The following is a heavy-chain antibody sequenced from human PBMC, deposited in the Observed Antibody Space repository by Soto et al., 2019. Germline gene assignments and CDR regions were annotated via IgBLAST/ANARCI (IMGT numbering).Heavy chain of an antibody. CDR3: AKIAEAVAGTVFGY. D-gene: IGHD6-19*01. V-gene: IGHV3-23*01. Sequence: GGSLRLSCAVSRFTFSTYAMGWVRQAPGKGLEWVSNISGSGGRTYYADSVKGRFTISRDNSKNTLYLQMNSLRAEDTAVYYCAKIAEAVAGTVFGYWGQGTLVTVSS. CDR2: ISGSGGRT. CDR1: RFTFSTYA. J-gene: IGHJ4*02.